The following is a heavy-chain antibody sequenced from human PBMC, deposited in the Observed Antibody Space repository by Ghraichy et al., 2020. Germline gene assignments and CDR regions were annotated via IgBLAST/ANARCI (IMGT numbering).Heavy chain of an antibody. CDR3: ASRRSIAVLDY. CDR2: KSNNGNF. Sequence: SETLSLTCTVSGGSVSSDTYSWIWIRQAPGEGLEWVGTKSNNGNFYYNPSLKSRVSISVDTSSNQFSLKLNFVTAADTAVYYCASRRSIAVLDYWGRGTLVTVSS. D-gene: IGHD2-21*01. CDR1: GGSVSSDTYS. J-gene: IGHJ4*02. V-gene: IGHV4-39*01.